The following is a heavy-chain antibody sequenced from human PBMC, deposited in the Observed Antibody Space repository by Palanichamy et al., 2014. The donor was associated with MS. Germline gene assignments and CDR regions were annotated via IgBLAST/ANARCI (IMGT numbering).Heavy chain of an antibody. Sequence: QVQVLESGPGLVKPSETLSLSCTVSGGSITYYYWSWIRQPPGKGLEWIGYIYYTGSTNYNPSLNSRVTISLDTSISQFSLELNSVTAADTAVYYCARGPGEEDAFDIWGQGTMVTVSS. CDR1: GGSITYYY. CDR2: IYYTGST. CDR3: ARGPGEEDAFDI. J-gene: IGHJ3*02. V-gene: IGHV4-59*01. D-gene: IGHD3-10*01.